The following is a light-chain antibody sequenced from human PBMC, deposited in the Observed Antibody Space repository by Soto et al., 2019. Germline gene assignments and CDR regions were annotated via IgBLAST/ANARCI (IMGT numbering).Light chain of an antibody. CDR1: QSISTW. CDR2: KAS. Sequence: DIQMTQFPSTLSASVGDRVTITCRASQSISTWLAWYQQKPGKAPKLLIYKASSLESGVPSRFSGSGSGTEFTRTISSLQPDDFATYCCRQYNNSFGQGTKVEI. V-gene: IGKV1-5*03. J-gene: IGKJ1*01. CDR3: RQYNNS.